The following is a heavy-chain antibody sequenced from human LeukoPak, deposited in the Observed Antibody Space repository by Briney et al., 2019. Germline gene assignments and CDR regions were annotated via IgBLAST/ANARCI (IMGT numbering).Heavy chain of an antibody. J-gene: IGHJ4*02. CDR1: GFTFSTYW. CDR2: MNQEGSEE. Sequence: GGSLRLSCAASGFTFSTYWMSWVRQAPGKGLEWVANMNQEGSEENFVDSVKGRFTISRENAKSSLYLQMNSLRAEDAALYYCARDRGYSTFDFWGQGTLVTVSS. CDR3: ARDRGYSTFDF. V-gene: IGHV3-7*04. D-gene: IGHD4-11*01.